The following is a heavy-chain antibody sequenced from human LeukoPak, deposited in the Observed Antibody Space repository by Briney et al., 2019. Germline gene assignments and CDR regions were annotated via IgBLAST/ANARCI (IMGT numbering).Heavy chain of an antibody. D-gene: IGHD4-17*01. CDR1: GFTFSSYE. Sequence: GGSLRLSCAASGFTFSSYEMNWVRQAPGKGLEWVSYISSSGSTIYYADSVKGRFTISRDNAKNSLYLQMNSLRAEDTAVYYCARKDYGDVFDYWGQGTLVTASS. CDR2: ISSSGSTI. V-gene: IGHV3-48*03. J-gene: IGHJ4*02. CDR3: ARKDYGDVFDY.